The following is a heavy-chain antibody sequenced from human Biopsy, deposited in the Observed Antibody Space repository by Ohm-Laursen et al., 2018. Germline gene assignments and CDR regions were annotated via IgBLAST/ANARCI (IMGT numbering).Heavy chain of an antibody. Sequence: LSLTCTVSGGSISSYYWNWIRQPAGKGLEWIGRIYTSGSTNFNPSLKSRVTMSIDTSKNQFSLRLSSVTAADTAVYLCGNEVHGRDYWGLGAQVTVSS. D-gene: IGHD2-15*01. CDR2: IYTSGST. J-gene: IGHJ4*02. CDR3: GNEVHGRDY. CDR1: GGSISSYY. V-gene: IGHV4-4*07.